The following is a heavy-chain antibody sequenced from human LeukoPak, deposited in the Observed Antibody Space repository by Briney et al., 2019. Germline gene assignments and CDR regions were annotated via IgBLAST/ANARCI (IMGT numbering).Heavy chain of an antibody. J-gene: IGHJ4*02. Sequence: GGSLRLSCAASGFTFSSYWMSWVRQAPGKGLEWVANIKQDGSEKYYVDSVMGRFTISRDNAKNSLYLQMHSLRAEDTAVYFCARNDFVWGSYRSPTTYYFDYWGQGALVTVSS. CDR3: ARNDFVWGSYRSPTTYYFDY. V-gene: IGHV3-7*04. CDR1: GFTFSSYW. CDR2: IKQDGSEK. D-gene: IGHD3-16*02.